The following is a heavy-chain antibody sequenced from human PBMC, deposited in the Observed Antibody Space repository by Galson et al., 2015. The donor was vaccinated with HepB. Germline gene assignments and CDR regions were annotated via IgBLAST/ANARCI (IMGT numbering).Heavy chain of an antibody. V-gene: IGHV4-61*02. CDR2: TYTSGST. CDR3: ARAVAARPYWFDP. D-gene: IGHD6-6*01. Sequence: TLSLTCSVSGDSISSSNYYWTWIRQPVGKALEWIGRTYTSGSTNYNPSLKSRVTMSVDTSKNQFSLKLSSVTAADTAVYYCARAVAARPYWFDPWGRGTLVSVSS. J-gene: IGHJ5*02. CDR1: GDSISSSNYY.